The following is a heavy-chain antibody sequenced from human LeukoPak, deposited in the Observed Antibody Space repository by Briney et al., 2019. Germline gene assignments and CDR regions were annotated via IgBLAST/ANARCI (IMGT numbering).Heavy chain of an antibody. J-gene: IGHJ4*02. CDR1: GFTFSSYA. CDR3: ARYSYKHDC. CDR2: ISSSDGGT. V-gene: IGHV3-23*01. D-gene: IGHD2-15*01. Sequence: GGSLRLSCAGSGFTFSSYAMAWVRQTPEKGLEWVAIISSSDGGTYYIDSVKGRFTISRDNSKNMLNLQMNSLRAEDTAVYYCARYSYKHDCWGQGTLVTVSS.